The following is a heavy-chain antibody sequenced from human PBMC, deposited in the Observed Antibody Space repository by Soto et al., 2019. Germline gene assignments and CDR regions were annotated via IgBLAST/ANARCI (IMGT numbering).Heavy chain of an antibody. V-gene: IGHV5-51*01. CDR2: IYHADADT. CDR3: ARSNVVVPAAPHAFDI. CDR1: VYSFTSYW. D-gene: IGHD2-2*01. Sequence: SLKISGEGSVYSFTSYWSGSVRQMPGKGLKWMGIIYHADADTRHSPSFQGQVTISADTSISTAYLQWSSLKASDTAMYYCARSNVVVPAAPHAFDIWRHGTIVTASS. J-gene: IGHJ3*02.